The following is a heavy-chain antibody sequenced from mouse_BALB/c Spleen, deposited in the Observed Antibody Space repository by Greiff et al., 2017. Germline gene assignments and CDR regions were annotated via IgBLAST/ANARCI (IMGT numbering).Heavy chain of an antibody. V-gene: IGHV7-3*02. CDR3: AREEDGAMDY. CDR2: IRNKANGYTT. J-gene: IGHJ4*01. CDR1: GFTFTDYY. Sequence: EVQLVESGGGLVQPGGSLRLSCATSGFTFTDYYMSWVRQPPGKALEWLGFIRNKANGYTTEYSASVKGRFTISRDNSQSILYLQMNTLRAEDSATYYCAREEDGAMDYWGQGTSVTVSS.